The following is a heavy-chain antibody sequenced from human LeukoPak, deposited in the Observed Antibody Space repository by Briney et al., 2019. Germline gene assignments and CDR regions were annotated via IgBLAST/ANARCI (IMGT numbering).Heavy chain of an antibody. Sequence: GGSLRLSCAASGFTVSSNYMSWVRQAPGKGLEWVSVIYSGGSTYYADSVKGRFTISRRNSKNTLYLQMNSLRAEDTAVYYCARGFVGGYDFYYYYGMDVWGQGTTVTVSS. V-gene: IGHV3-53*04. CDR3: ARGFVGGYDFYYYYGMDV. D-gene: IGHD5-12*01. J-gene: IGHJ6*02. CDR1: GFTVSSNY. CDR2: IYSGGST.